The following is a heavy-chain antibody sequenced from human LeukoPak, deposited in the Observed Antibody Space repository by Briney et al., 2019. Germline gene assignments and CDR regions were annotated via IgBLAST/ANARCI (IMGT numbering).Heavy chain of an antibody. V-gene: IGHV4-59*01. J-gene: IGHJ4*02. Sequence: PSETLSLTCTFSDVSTSFYYWSWIRQPAGKGLEWIGYIYYGGSTDYNPSLKSRVTISKDTSKTQFSLRLSSVTAADTAVYYCARARLDSSGRFDYWGQGTLVTVSS. CDR1: DVSTSFYY. CDR3: ARARLDSSGRFDY. D-gene: IGHD3-22*01. CDR2: IYYGGST.